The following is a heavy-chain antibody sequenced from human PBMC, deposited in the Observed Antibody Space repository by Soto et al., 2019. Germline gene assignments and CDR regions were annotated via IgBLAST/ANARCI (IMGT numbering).Heavy chain of an antibody. CDR1: GFTFSNAW. J-gene: IGHJ4*02. CDR2: IKSKTDGGTT. CDR3: TTPPTLYYDFWSGYYTGVDY. Sequence: EVQLVESGGGLVKPGGSLRLSCAASGFTFSNAWMNWVRQAPGKGLEWVGRIKSKTDGGTTDYAAPVKGRFTISRDDSRNTLYLQMNRLETDDTAVYYCTTPPTLYYDFWSGYYTGVDYWGQGTLVTVSS. V-gene: IGHV3-15*01. D-gene: IGHD3-3*01.